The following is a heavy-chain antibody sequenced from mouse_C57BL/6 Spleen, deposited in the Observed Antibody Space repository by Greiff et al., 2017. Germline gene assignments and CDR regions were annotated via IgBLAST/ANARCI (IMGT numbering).Heavy chain of an antibody. Sequence: DVHLVESGEGLVKPGGSLKLSCAASGFTFSSYAMSWVRQTPEKRLEWVAYISSGGDYIYYADTVKGRFTISRDNARNTLYLQMSSLKSEDTAMYYCTRAYGYDWFAYWGQGTLVTVSA. CDR2: ISSGGDYI. J-gene: IGHJ3*01. CDR1: GFTFSSYA. V-gene: IGHV5-9-1*02. CDR3: TRAYGYDWFAY. D-gene: IGHD2-2*01.